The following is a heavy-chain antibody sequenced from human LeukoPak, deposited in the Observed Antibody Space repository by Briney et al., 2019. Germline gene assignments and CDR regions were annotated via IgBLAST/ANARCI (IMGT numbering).Heavy chain of an antibody. Sequence: GGSLRLSCAASGFTFSNAWMSWVRQAPGKGLEWVGRIKSKTDGGTTDYAAPAKGRFTISRDDSKNTLYLQMNSLKTEDTAVYYCTTELGYCTNGVCYTSFGDYWGQGTLVTVSS. CDR3: TTELGYCTNGVCYTSFGDY. V-gene: IGHV3-15*01. CDR1: GFTFSNAW. CDR2: IKSKTDGGTT. D-gene: IGHD2-8*01. J-gene: IGHJ4*02.